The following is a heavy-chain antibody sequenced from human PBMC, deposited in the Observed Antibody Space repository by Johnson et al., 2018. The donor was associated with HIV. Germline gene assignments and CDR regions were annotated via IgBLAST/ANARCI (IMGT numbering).Heavy chain of an antibody. Sequence: QVQLVESGGDVVQPGRSLRLSCPASGFTFSSYALHWVRQAPGKGLEWVAVLSYDGSNKFYADSVKGRFTISRDNSKNTLYLQMNSLRTEDTAMYYCARERGYFGNPAFDIWGQGTMVTVSS. J-gene: IGHJ3*02. CDR3: ARERGYFGNPAFDI. D-gene: IGHD3-3*01. V-gene: IGHV3-30-3*01. CDR2: LSYDGSNK. CDR1: GFTFSSYA.